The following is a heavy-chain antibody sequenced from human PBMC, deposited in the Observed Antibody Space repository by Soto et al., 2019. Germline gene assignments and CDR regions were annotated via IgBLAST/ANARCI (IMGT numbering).Heavy chain of an antibody. D-gene: IGHD3-3*01. V-gene: IGHV4-34*01. J-gene: IGHJ6*02. CDR2: INHSGST. CDR3: ARAPYYDFWSGYPARFGMDV. Sequence: LSLTCAVYGGSFRGYYWSWIRQPPGKGLEWIGEINHSGSTNYNPSLKSRVTISVDTSKNQFSLKLSSVTAADTAVYYCARAPYYDFWSGYPARFGMDVWGQGTTVTVSS. CDR1: GGSFRGYY.